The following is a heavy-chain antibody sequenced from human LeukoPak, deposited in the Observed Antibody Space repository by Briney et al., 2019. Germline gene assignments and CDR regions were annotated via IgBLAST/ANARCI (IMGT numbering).Heavy chain of an antibody. Sequence: PSETLSLTCTVSAGSISSGYWSWIRQHPGKVLEWIGFIHHSGPVYYNPSLKSRLSISLGTSENQFSLMLTSVTAADTAVYYCATRFGGWADAFDVWGQGAMVTVSS. CDR1: AGSISSGY. CDR3: ATRFGGWADAFDV. D-gene: IGHD3-16*01. CDR2: IHHSGPV. J-gene: IGHJ3*01. V-gene: IGHV4-31*03.